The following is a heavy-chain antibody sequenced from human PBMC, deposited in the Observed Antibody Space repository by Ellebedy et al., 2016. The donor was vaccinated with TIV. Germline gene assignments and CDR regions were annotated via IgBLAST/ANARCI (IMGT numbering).Heavy chain of an antibody. V-gene: IGHV4-59*01. Sequence: SETLSLXXTVSGGSISSYYWSWIRQPPGKGLEWIGYIYYSGSTNYNPSLKSRVTISVDTSKNQFSLKLSSMTAADTAVYYCARTYSSGWYDWFDPWGQGTLVTVSS. CDR1: GGSISSYY. J-gene: IGHJ5*02. D-gene: IGHD6-19*01. CDR3: ARTYSSGWYDWFDP. CDR2: IYYSGST.